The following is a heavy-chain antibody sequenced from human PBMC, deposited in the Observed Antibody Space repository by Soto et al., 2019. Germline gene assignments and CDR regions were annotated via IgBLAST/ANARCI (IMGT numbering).Heavy chain of an antibody. D-gene: IGHD6-6*01. CDR1: GVSISGYY. Sequence: QVLLQQWGAGLLKPSETLSLTCAVYGVSISGYYWSWIRQPPGKGLEWIGEINHSGSTNYNPSLKSRVTMSVDTSKNQCSLKLSSVTAADTAVYYCARTSRFDYWGQGTLVTVSS. J-gene: IGHJ4*02. V-gene: IGHV4-34*01. CDR3: ARTSRFDY. CDR2: INHSGST.